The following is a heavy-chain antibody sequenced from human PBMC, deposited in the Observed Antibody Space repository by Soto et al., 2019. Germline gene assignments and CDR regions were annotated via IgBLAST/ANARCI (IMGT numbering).Heavy chain of an antibody. V-gene: IGHV1-3*01. CDR1: GYTFSSFA. CDR3: ARDTGDGTFDF. J-gene: IGHJ4*02. Sequence: ASVKVSCKASGYTFSSFAMHWVRQAPGQRLEWMGWINAGYGNTKSSQKFQDRVTISRDTSASTVYMELTSLRSEDTAVYYCARDTGDGTFDFWGQGTLVTVSS. D-gene: IGHD7-27*01. CDR2: INAGYGNT.